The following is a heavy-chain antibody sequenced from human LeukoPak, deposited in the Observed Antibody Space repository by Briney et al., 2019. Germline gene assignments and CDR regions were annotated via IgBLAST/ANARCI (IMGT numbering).Heavy chain of an antibody. CDR2: LYSDGTT. V-gene: IGHV3-66*01. Sequence: GGSLRLSCAASGFTVSSHYMNWVRQTPGKGLQWDSVLYSDGTTYYADSVKGRFTISRDNSRSTLFLQMNSLRAEDTAVYFCARVAYYRVTADQITDAFDVWGRGTAVTVSS. CDR1: GFTVSSHY. J-gene: IGHJ3*01. CDR3: ARVAYYRVTADQITDAFDV. D-gene: IGHD2-21*02.